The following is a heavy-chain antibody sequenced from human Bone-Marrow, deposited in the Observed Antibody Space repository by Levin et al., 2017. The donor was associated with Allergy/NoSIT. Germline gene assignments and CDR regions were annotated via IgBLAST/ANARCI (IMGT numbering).Heavy chain of an antibody. Sequence: GGSLRLSCAASGFTFSIYTMNWVRQAPGKGLEWVSCISGGGDRTYYADSVKGRFTISRDNSNNKLYLQMNGLTDEDSAIYYCAKGPWGPVVVTAMSFEYWGQGVLVTVSS. V-gene: IGHV3-23*01. D-gene: IGHD2-21*02. CDR3: AKGPWGPVVVTAMSFEY. CDR1: GFTFSIYT. J-gene: IGHJ4*02. CDR2: ISGGGDRT.